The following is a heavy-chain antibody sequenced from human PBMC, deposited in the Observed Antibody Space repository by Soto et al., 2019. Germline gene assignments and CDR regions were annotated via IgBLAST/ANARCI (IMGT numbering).Heavy chain of an antibody. D-gene: IGHD6-25*01. V-gene: IGHV3-49*04. CDR3: ASAASMDV. CDR1: GFTFGDYA. CDR2: IRTKVYNGTT. Sequence: GESLKISCTGSGFTFGDYAIHWVRQAPGKGLEWLGFIRTKVYNGTTEYAASVKGRFSISRDDFKRIAYLQMNSLKTEDTAVYYCASAASMDVWGRGTTVTVSS. J-gene: IGHJ6*02.